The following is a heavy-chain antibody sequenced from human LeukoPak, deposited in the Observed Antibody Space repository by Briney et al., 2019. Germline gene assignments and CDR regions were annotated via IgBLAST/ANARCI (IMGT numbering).Heavy chain of an antibody. CDR3: ARGIAVAWTYYFDY. V-gene: IGHV4-39*07. J-gene: IGHJ4*02. Sequence: PSETLSLTCTVSGGSISSSNYYWGWIRQPPGKGLQWIGNIFYSGSTYYSPSLKSRVTISVDTSKNQFSLKLNSVTAADTAVYYCARGIAVAWTYYFDYWGQGTLVTVSS. CDR2: IFYSGST. CDR1: GGSISSSNYY. D-gene: IGHD6-19*01.